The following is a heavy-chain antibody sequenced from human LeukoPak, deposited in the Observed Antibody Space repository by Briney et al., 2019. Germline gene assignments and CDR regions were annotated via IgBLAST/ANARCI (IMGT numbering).Heavy chain of an antibody. J-gene: IGHJ4*02. CDR1: GFTFSNYG. CDR3: AKDSKVAAAGYSFDS. D-gene: IGHD6-13*01. CDR2: IATDGRDK. V-gene: IGHV3-30*18. Sequence: PGGSLRLSCAASGFTFSNYGMHWVRQAPGKGLEWVAVIATDGRDKKYADSVKGRFTISRDNSKNTLYLEMNSLRPEDTAVYHCAKDSKVAAAGYSFDSWGQGTLVTVSS.